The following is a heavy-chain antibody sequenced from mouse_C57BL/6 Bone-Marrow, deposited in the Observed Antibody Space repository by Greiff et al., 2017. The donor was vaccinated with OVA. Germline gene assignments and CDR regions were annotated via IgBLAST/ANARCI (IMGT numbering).Heavy chain of an antibody. J-gene: IGHJ2*01. Sequence: VQLKQSGPELVKPGASVKMSCKASGYTFTDYNMHWVKQSHGKSLEWIGYINPNNGGTSYNQKFKGKATLTVNKSSSTAYMELRSLTSEESAVYYCSRGGWLRGDYWGQGTTLTVSS. D-gene: IGHD2-2*01. V-gene: IGHV1-22*01. CDR2: INPNNGGT. CDR3: SRGGWLRGDY. CDR1: GYTFTDYN.